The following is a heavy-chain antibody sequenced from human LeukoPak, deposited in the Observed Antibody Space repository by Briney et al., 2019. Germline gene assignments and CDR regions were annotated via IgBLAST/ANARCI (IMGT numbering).Heavy chain of an antibody. D-gene: IGHD6-6*01. CDR2: ISHSGST. CDR1: GGSISRGYY. CDR3: ARLYSSSSFRLPAVAGYYYYYYMDV. V-gene: IGHV4-38-2*02. Sequence: SETLSLTCTVSGGSISRGYYWGWIRQPPGKGLEWIGTISHSGSTYYNPSLKSRVIISLDTSKNQFSLTLSSVTAADTAVYYCARLYSSSSFRLPAVAGYYYYYYMDVWGKGTTVTVSS. J-gene: IGHJ6*03.